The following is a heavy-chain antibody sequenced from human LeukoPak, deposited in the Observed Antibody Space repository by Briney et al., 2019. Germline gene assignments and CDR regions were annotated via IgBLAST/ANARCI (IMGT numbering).Heavy chain of an antibody. CDR1: GYTFTGYY. J-gene: IGHJ4*02. Sequence: ASGKVSCKASGYTFTGYYMHWVRQAPGQGLEWMGWINPNSGGTNYAQKFQGRVTMTRDTSIGTAYMELSRLRSDDTAVYYCARVWGYAANLNYWGQGTLVTVSS. CDR3: ARVWGYAANLNY. CDR2: INPNSGGT. V-gene: IGHV1-2*02. D-gene: IGHD3-16*01.